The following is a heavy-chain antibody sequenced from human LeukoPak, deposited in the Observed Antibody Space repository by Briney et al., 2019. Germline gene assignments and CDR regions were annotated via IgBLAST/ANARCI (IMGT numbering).Heavy chain of an antibody. D-gene: IGHD3-22*01. Sequence: GGSLRLSCATSGFTFSTSWMHWVCQAPGKGLVWVSRINTDGNTRDYADSVKGRFTISRDNAKNTLYLQMNSLRAEDTAVYYCVRDMGYYDKVWGQGTLVTVSS. J-gene: IGHJ4*02. CDR3: VRDMGYYDKV. CDR1: GFTFSTSW. V-gene: IGHV3-74*01. CDR2: INTDGNTR.